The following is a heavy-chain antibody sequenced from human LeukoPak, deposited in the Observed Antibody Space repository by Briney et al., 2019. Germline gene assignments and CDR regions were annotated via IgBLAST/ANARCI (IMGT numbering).Heavy chain of an antibody. CDR1: GGSFSGYY. CDR2: INHSGST. V-gene: IGHV4-34*01. CDR3: ARGAFGELLSSFDY. D-gene: IGHD3-10*01. J-gene: IGHJ4*02. Sequence: SETLSLTCAVYGGSFSGYYWSWIRQPPGKGLEWIGEINHSGSTNYNPSLKSRVTISVDTSKNQFSLKLSSVTAADTAVYYWARGAFGELLSSFDYWGQGTLVTVSS.